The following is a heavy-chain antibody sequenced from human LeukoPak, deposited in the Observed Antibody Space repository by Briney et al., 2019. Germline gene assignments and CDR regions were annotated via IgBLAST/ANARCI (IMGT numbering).Heavy chain of an antibody. J-gene: IGHJ4*02. V-gene: IGHV3-48*01. Sequence: PGGSLRLSCAASGFTISSYSMNWVRQAPGKGLEWVSYISSSSSTVYYADSVKGRSTISRDNAKNSLYLQMNSLRAEDTAVYYCARPECSGGSCYSLSWGQGTLVTVSS. D-gene: IGHD2-15*01. CDR1: GFTISSYS. CDR3: ARPECSGGSCYSLS. CDR2: ISSSSSTV.